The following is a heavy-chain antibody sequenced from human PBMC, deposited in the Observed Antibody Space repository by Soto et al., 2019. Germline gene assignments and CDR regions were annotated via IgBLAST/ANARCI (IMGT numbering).Heavy chain of an antibody. D-gene: IGHD4-17*01. CDR1: GFTFSSYA. Sequence: EVQLLETGGRLEQPGGSLRLSCAASGFTFSSYAMTLVRQAPGKGLEWVSTIGGSGGSIYYADSVKGRFIISRDNSKNTLYLQMNSLRVEDTAVYYCAKDMRHGDYGRFDYWGQGTLVTVSS. J-gene: IGHJ4*02. CDR3: AKDMRHGDYGRFDY. V-gene: IGHV3-23*01. CDR2: IGGSGGSI.